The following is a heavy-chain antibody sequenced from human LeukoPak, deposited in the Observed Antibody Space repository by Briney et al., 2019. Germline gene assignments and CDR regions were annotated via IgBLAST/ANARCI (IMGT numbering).Heavy chain of an antibody. D-gene: IGHD2-2*01. CDR1: GYTFTSYD. Sequence: GESLKISCKGSGYTFTSYDINWVRQATGQGLEWMGWMNPNSGNTGYAQKFQGRVTTTRNTSISTAYMELSSLRSEDTAVYYLSRVSKYCSSTSWYSNYYYYMDVWGKGTTVTVSS. CDR3: SRVSKYCSSTSWYSNYYYYMDV. CDR2: MNPNSGNT. J-gene: IGHJ6*03. V-gene: IGHV1-8*03.